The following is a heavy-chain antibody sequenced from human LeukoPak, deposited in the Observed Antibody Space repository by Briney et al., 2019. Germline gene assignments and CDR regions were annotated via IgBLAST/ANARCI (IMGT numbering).Heavy chain of an antibody. Sequence: GGSLRLSCAASGFTFSSYEMNWVRQAPGKGLEWVSHISSSGSTIYYTDSVKGRFTISRDNAKNSLYLQMNSLRAEDTAVYYCARDTRGYYRLGDWGQGTLVTVSS. V-gene: IGHV3-48*03. CDR2: ISSSGSTI. CDR3: ARDTRGYYRLGD. D-gene: IGHD3-22*01. CDR1: GFTFSSYE. J-gene: IGHJ4*02.